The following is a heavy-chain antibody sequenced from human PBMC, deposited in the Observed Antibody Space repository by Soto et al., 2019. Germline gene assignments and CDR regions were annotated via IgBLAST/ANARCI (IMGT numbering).Heavy chain of an antibody. V-gene: IGHV4-59*08. D-gene: IGHD3-10*01. CDR1: GGSISSYY. CDR3: ARYYGGYSVY. J-gene: IGHJ4*02. Sequence: QVQLQESGPGLVKPSETLSLTCTVSGGSISSYYWSWIRQPPGKGLEWIGYIYYSGSTNYNPSLKSRVTIAVDTATTQFSLKLSSVTAADTAVYYCARYYGGYSVYWGPGTLVTVSS. CDR2: IYYSGST.